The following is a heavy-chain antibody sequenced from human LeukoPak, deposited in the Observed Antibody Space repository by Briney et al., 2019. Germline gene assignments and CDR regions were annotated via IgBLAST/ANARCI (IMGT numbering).Heavy chain of an antibody. CDR3: ARGIWFGELLGVD. CDR2: MNPNSGNT. J-gene: IGHJ4*02. V-gene: IGHV1-8*02. CDR1: GYTFTGYY. Sequence: ASVKVSCKASGYTFTGYYMHWVRQAPGQGLEWMGWMNPNSGNTGYAQKFQGRVTMTRNTSISTAYMELSSLRSEDTAVYYCARGIWFGELLGVDWGQGTLVTVSP. D-gene: IGHD3-10*01.